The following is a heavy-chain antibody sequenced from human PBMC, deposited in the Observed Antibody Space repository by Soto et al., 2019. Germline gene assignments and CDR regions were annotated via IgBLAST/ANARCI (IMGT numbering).Heavy chain of an antibody. J-gene: IGHJ6*02. CDR3: ARARMVRGIIYYYGMDV. V-gene: IGHV4-31*03. Sequence: QVQLQESGPGLVKSSQTLSLTCTVSGGSISSDGNYWSWIRQRPGKGREWIGYIYYSGSTNYNPSLKRRVTISVDTSKNQFSLKLNSVTAADTAVYYCARARMVRGIIYYYGMDVWGQGTTVTVSS. D-gene: IGHD3-10*01. CDR2: IYYSGST. CDR1: GGSISSDGNY.